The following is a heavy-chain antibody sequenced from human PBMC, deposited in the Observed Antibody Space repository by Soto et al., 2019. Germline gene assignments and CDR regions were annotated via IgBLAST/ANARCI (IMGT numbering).Heavy chain of an antibody. D-gene: IGHD6-13*01. J-gene: IGHJ5*02. CDR2: ASARNTNT. V-gene: IGHV3-23*01. Sequence: EVQLLESGGGLVQPGGSLRLSCAASGFTFSSHVMSWVRQAPGRGLEWVAAASARNTNTYYADSVKGRFTISRDNSKSTVYLQLDSVRAEDTAVYHCAKDVTSHGPRGYSSSWYGWFDPWGEGTLVVVSS. CDR1: GFTFSSHV. CDR3: AKDVTSHGPRGYSSSWYGWFDP.